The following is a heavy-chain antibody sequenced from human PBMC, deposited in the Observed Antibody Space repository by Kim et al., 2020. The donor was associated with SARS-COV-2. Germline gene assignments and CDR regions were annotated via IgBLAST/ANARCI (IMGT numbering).Heavy chain of an antibody. J-gene: IGHJ4*02. D-gene: IGHD6-19*01. CDR2: T. V-gene: IGHV1-18*01. CDR3: ARVVAGRDFDY. Sequence: TNYAQKLQGRVTMTTDTSTSTAYMELRSLRSDDTAVYYCARVVAGRDFDYWGQGTLVTVSS.